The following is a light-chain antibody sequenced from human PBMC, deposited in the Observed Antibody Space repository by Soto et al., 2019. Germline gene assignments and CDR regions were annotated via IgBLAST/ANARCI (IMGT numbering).Light chain of an antibody. V-gene: IGLV2-14*01. CDR1: SSDVGGYNY. Sequence: QSVLTQPASVSGSPGQSITISCTGTSSDVGGYNYVSWYQQHPGKAPKLMIYDVSNRPSGVSNRFSGSKSGNTASLTTSGLQDEDEADYYCSSYTSSSTLVFGGGTKVTVL. CDR3: SSYTSSSTLV. J-gene: IGLJ2*01. CDR2: DVS.